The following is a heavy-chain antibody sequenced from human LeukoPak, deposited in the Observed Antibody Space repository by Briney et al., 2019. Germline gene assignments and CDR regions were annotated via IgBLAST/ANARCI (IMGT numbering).Heavy chain of an antibody. CDR1: GGSFSGYY. J-gene: IGHJ4*02. CDR2: INHSGST. D-gene: IGHD5-18*01. CDR3: ARETTTWIQLWSPFDY. Sequence: SETLSLTCAVYGGSFSGYYWSWIRQPPGKGLEWIGEINHSGSTNYNPSLKSRVTISVDTSKNQFSLKLSSVTAADTAVYYCARETTTWIQLWSPFDYWGQGTLVTVSS. V-gene: IGHV4-34*01.